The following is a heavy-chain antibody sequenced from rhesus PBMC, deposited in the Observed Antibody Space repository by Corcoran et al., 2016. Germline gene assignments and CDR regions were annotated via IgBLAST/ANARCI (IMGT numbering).Heavy chain of an antibody. CDR3: ARDFGQDY. CDR1: GFTFSDSY. CDR2: IRKKANGGTT. V-gene: IGHV3S22*01. D-gene: IGHD3-3*01. Sequence: EVQLVESGGGLVQPGGSLRLSCAASGFTFSDSYMSWVRQAPGKGPAWVVFIRKKANGGTTEYAASVKGRFTISRDDSKSIASLQMNSLKTEDTAVYYCARDFGQDYWGQGVLVTVSS. J-gene: IGHJ4*01.